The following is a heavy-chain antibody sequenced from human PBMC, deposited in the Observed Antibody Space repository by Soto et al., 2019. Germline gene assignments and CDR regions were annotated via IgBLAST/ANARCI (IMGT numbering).Heavy chain of an antibody. CDR1: GYTFTSYE. D-gene: IGHD6-19*01. V-gene: IGHV1-8*01. CDR3: ARGQSGYSSGWSPNDY. CDR2: MNPNSGNT. Sequence: QVQLVQSGAEVKKPGASVKVSCKASGYTFTSYEINWVRQATGQGLEWMGWMNPNSGNTGYAQKFQGRVTMTRNTSISTAYMELSCLRSEDSAVYYCARGQSGYSSGWSPNDYWGQGTLVTVSS. J-gene: IGHJ4*02.